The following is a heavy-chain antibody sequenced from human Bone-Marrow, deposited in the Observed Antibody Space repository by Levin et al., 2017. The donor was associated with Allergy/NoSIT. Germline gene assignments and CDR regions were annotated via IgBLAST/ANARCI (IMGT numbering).Heavy chain of an antibody. J-gene: IGHJ4*02. Sequence: PSETLSLTCAVSGGSISSSNWWSWVRQPPGKGLEWIGEIYHSGSTNYNPSLKSRVTISVDKSKNQFSLKLSSVTAADTAVYYCASTCCFPYSSSMHYFDYWGQGTLVTVSS. CDR2: IYHSGST. CDR1: GGSISSSNW. D-gene: IGHD6-6*01. CDR3: ASTCCFPYSSSMHYFDY. V-gene: IGHV4-4*02.